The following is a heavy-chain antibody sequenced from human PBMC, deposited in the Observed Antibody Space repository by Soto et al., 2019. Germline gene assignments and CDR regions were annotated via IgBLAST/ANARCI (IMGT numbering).Heavy chain of an antibody. CDR2: IYWDDDK. J-gene: IGHJ5*02. Sequence: SGPTLVNPTQTLTLTCTFSGFSPSTSGVGVGWIRQPPGKALEWLALIYWDDDKRYSPSLKSRLTITKDTSKNQVVLTMTNMDPVDTATYYCTNYRNYYGSGSYYNGWFDPWGQGTLVTVSS. CDR3: TNYRNYYGSGSYYNGWFDP. V-gene: IGHV2-5*02. D-gene: IGHD3-10*01. CDR1: GFSPSTSGVG.